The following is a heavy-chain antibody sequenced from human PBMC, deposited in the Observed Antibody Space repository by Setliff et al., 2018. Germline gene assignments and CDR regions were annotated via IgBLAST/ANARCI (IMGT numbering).Heavy chain of an antibody. CDR3: ARLESLGDLSLYGLWFDP. J-gene: IGHJ5*02. CDR1: GDSISSRRNY. Sequence: SETLSLTCTVSGDSISSRRNYWGWFRQPAGKELEWIGQIYTSWSTNYNPSLKSRVTISVDVSKNQFSLRLRSVTAADTAVYYCARLESLGDLSLYGLWFDPWGQGTLVTVSS. V-gene: IGHV4-61*09. D-gene: IGHD3-16*02. CDR2: IYTSWST.